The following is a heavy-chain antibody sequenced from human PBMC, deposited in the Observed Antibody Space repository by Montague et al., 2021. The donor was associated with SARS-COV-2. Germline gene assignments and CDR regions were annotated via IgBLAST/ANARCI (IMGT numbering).Heavy chain of an antibody. CDR2: VHDIESS. CDR1: GGSISRYF. V-gene: IGHV4-59*01. Sequence: SETLSLTCTVSGGSISRYFWNWIRQTPGKGLEWMGYVHDIESSIYNPPPQSRITILLDTPKNQFSLRLNAVTAADTAVYYCARVTLGGRDGRTRQYEGLDSWGQGILVTVSS. J-gene: IGHJ4*02. D-gene: IGHD3-16*01. CDR3: ARVTLGGRDGRTRQYEGLDS.